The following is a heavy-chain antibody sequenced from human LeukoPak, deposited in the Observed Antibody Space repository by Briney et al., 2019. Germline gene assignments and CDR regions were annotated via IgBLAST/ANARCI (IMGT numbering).Heavy chain of an antibody. Sequence: ASVKVSCKASGYTFTSYDINWVRQATGQGLEWMGWMNPNSGNTGYAQKFQGRVTMTRNTSISTAYMELSSLRSEDTAVCYCARAVRTTAYYDFWSGYYSGDAFDIWGQGTMVTVSS. CDR2: MNPNSGNT. J-gene: IGHJ3*02. D-gene: IGHD3-3*01. CDR3: ARAVRTTAYYDFWSGYYSGDAFDI. CDR1: GYTFTSYD. V-gene: IGHV1-8*01.